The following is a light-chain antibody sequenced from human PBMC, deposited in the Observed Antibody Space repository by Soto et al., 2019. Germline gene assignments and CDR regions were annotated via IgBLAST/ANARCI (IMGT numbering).Light chain of an antibody. J-gene: IGKJ4*01. Sequence: EFVLTQSPGTLSLSPGERATLSCSASQTVRNNYLAWYQQKPGQATRLLIYAASSRATGIPDRFSGGGSGTDFTLTISSLEPEPWALYYCHQFSSYPRTVGGGTNVDSK. CDR2: AAS. V-gene: IGKV3-20*01. CDR3: HQFSSYPRT. CDR1: QTVRNNY.